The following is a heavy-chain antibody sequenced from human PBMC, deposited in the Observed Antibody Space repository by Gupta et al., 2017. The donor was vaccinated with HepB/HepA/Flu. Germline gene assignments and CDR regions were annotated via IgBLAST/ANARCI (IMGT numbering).Heavy chain of an antibody. CDR3: AISSGWYRGVDY. V-gene: IGHV1-46*01. D-gene: IGHD6-19*01. Sequence: QVQLVQSGAEVKKPGASVKVSCKASGYTFTSYYMHWGRQAPGQGLEWMGIINPSGGMTSYAQKFQGRVTMTRDTSTSTVYMGLSSLRSEDTAVYYCAISSGWYRGVDYWGQGTLVTVSS. CDR1: GYTFTSYY. J-gene: IGHJ4*02. CDR2: INPSGGMT.